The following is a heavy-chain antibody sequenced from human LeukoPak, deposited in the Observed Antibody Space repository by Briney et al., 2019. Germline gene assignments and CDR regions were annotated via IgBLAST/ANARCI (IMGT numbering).Heavy chain of an antibody. J-gene: IGHJ4*02. CDR3: ARGNNYEHLDY. V-gene: IGHV4-30-4*01. CDR1: GGSISSGDYY. D-gene: IGHD4-11*01. Sequence: SEPLSLTCTVSGGSISSGDYYWSWIRQPPGKGLEWIGYIYYSGSTYYNPSLKRRVTISVDTSKNQFSLKLSSVTAADTAVYYCARGNNYEHLDYWGQGTLVTVSS. CDR2: IYYSGST.